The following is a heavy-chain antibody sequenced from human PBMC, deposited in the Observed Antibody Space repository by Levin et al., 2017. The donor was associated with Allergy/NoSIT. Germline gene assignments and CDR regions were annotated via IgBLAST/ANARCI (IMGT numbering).Heavy chain of an antibody. J-gene: IGHJ3*02. CDR1: GFTFDDFA. CDR2: ISWNSGSK. Sequence: GGSLRLSCAASGFTFDDFAMHWVRQVPGKGLEWVSRISWNSGSKVYADSVKGRFTISRDNAKKSLHLQMNSLRAEDTALYYCTKAVRAAAGPDGFDIWGQGTMVTVSS. D-gene: IGHD6-13*01. V-gene: IGHV3-9*01. CDR3: TKAVRAAAGPDGFDI.